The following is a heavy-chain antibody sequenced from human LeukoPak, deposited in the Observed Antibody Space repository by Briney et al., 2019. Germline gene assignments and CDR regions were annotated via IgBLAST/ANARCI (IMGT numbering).Heavy chain of an antibody. Sequence: PGGSLRLSCATSGSTFDDYGMSWVRQVPGKGLEWVSGINWNGGSTGYADSVKGRFTISRDNAKNSLYLQMNSLRAEDTALYHCARGRQGSGSYDYYYYMDVWGKGTAVTISS. J-gene: IGHJ6*03. CDR3: ARGRQGSGSYDYYYYMDV. CDR1: GSTFDDYG. CDR2: INWNGGST. D-gene: IGHD3-10*01. V-gene: IGHV3-20*01.